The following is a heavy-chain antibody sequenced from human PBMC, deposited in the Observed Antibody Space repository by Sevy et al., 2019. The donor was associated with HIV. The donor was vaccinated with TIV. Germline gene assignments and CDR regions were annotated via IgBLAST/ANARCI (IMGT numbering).Heavy chain of an antibody. CDR1: GFSFSKYW. V-gene: IGHV3-7*01. J-gene: IGHJ4*02. D-gene: IGHD3-9*01. CDR3: ARDPDILSGYPSHYFDY. Sequence: GGSLRLSCAASGFSFSKYWMSWVRQAPGKGLEWVANIKEDGSQKNYLEAGKGRFTISRDNAKNLLYLQMNNRRADDTAVYYCARDPDILSGYPSHYFDYWGQGTLVTVSS. CDR2: IKEDGSQK.